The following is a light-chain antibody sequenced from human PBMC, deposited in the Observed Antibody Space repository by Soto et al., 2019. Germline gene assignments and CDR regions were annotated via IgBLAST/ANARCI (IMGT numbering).Light chain of an antibody. Sequence: DIQMTQSPSSLSASVGDRVTITCRASQAIYNYLAWYQQKPGKVPTLLISAASTLQSGVPSRFGGSGSGTDFTLTIGCLQPEDVAAYYCDDFCAVPTFGGGTKVEI. J-gene: IGKJ4*01. CDR1: QAIYNY. V-gene: IGKV1-27*01. CDR3: DDFCAVPT. CDR2: AAS.